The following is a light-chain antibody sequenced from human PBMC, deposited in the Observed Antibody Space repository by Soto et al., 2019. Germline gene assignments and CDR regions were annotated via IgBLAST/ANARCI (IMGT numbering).Light chain of an antibody. J-gene: IGLJ1*01. Sequence: QSVLTQPASVSGSPGQSITISYTGTSIDVGAYNLVSWYQHHPGKAPKLLISEVSNRPSGVSDRFSGSKSGNTASLAISGLQAEDEADYYCASLTTTSFVFGTGTKVTVL. CDR2: EVS. CDR1: SIDVGAYNL. CDR3: ASLTTTSFV. V-gene: IGLV2-14*01.